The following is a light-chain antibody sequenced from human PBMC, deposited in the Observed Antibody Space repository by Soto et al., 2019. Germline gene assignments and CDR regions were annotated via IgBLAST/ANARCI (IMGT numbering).Light chain of an antibody. CDR1: QSVSSNY. CDR2: GAS. Sequence: EIVLTQSPGTLSLSPGERATLSCRAGQSVSSNYLAWYQQKPGQAPRLLIYGASRGATGIPDRFSGSGSGTDFSLTISRLEPEDIAVYYCQQYGSYPITFGQGTRLAIK. J-gene: IGKJ5*01. CDR3: QQYGSYPIT. V-gene: IGKV3-20*01.